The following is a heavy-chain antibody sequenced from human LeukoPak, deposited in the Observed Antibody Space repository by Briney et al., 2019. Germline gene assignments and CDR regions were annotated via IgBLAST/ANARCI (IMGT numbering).Heavy chain of an antibody. CDR1: GGSISSSNW. J-gene: IGHJ4*02. Sequence: SGTLSLTCAVSGGSISSSNWWSWVRQPPGKGLGWIGEIYHSGSTNYNPSLKSRVTISVDKSKNQFSLKLSSVTAADTAVYYCARDPREIAAAGPHFDYWGQGTLVTVFS. CDR2: IYHSGST. D-gene: IGHD6-13*01. CDR3: ARDPREIAAAGPHFDY. V-gene: IGHV4-4*02.